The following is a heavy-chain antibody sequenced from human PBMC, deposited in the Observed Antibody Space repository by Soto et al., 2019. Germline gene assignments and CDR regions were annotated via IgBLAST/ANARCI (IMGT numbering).Heavy chain of an antibody. CDR2: ISYDGSNK. V-gene: IGHV3-30*18. CDR3: VKSFGELFPEAFDI. Sequence: GGSLRLSCAASGFTLSSYGMHWVRQAPGKGLEWVAFISYDGSNKYYADSAKGRFTISRDNSRDTLFLQMNSLRAEDTAVYYCVKSFGELFPEAFDIWGQGTTVTVSS. J-gene: IGHJ3*02. CDR1: GFTLSSYG. D-gene: IGHD3-10*01.